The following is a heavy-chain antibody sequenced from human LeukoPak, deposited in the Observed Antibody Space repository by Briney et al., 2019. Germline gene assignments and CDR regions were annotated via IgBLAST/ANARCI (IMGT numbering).Heavy chain of an antibody. J-gene: IGHJ4*02. V-gene: IGHV3-73*01. CDR1: GFIFSGSD. CDR2: IRTKLRDYAT. D-gene: IGHD1-14*01. Sequence: PGGSLKLSCATSGFIFSGSDIHWVRQASGRGLEWVGRIRTKLRDYATAYAASVKGRFTIPRDDPGDTAYLQMNSLKTEDTAVYYCTTYICGHYWGQGTLVTV. CDR3: TTYICGHY.